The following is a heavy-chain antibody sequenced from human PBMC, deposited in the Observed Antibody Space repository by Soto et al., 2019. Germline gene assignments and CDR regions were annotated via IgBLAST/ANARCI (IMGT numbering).Heavy chain of an antibody. CDR1: GGTFSSHV. D-gene: IGHD3-22*01. V-gene: IGHV1-69*06. CDR2: IIPPFGTA. CDR3: AAFDRSDYGYYYAMDV. J-gene: IGHJ6*02. Sequence: SSVKVSCKASGGTFSSHVINWVRQAPGQGLQWMGSIIPPFGTANYAQNFQGRVTITADKSTSIAYMELSSLRSEETAVYYCAAFDRSDYGYYYAMDVWGQGTTVTVSS.